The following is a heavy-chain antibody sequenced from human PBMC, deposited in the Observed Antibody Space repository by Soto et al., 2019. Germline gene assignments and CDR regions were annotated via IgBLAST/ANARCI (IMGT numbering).Heavy chain of an antibody. D-gene: IGHD4-17*01. Sequence: EVQLVESGGGFVQPGGSLRLSCAASGFTFSSYWMSWVRQAPGKGLEWVANIKQDGSEKYYVDSVKGRFTISRDNAKNSLYLQMNSLRAEDTAVYYCAREGGDYGPLIFDYWGQGTLVTVSS. J-gene: IGHJ4*02. CDR2: IKQDGSEK. CDR3: AREGGDYGPLIFDY. CDR1: GFTFSSYW. V-gene: IGHV3-7*01.